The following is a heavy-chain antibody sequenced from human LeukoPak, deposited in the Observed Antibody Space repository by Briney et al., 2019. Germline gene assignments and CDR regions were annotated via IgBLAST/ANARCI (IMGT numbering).Heavy chain of an antibody. CDR1: GYTFTSFD. J-gene: IGHJ6*02. CDR2: MNPNSGNT. Sequence: ASVKFSCKASGYTFTSFDINWVRQATVQGLEWIGWMNPNSGNTGYAQKFQGRVTMTRNTSISTAYMELSSLRSEDTAVYYCARAKDYYYYYGMDVWGQGTTVTVSS. CDR3: ARAKDYYYYYGMDV. V-gene: IGHV1-8*01.